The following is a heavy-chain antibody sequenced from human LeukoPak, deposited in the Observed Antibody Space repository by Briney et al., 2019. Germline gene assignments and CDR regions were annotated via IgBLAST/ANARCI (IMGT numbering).Heavy chain of an antibody. V-gene: IGHV1-46*01. CDR3: ARVASSYYYGMDV. Sequence: ASVKVSCKASGYTFTSYYTHWVRQAPGQGLEWMGIINPSDGSTTYAQKFQDRATMTRDTSTSTVYMELRSLRAEDTAVYLCARVASSYYYGMDVWGQGTTVTVSS. CDR2: INPSDGST. CDR1: GYTFTSYY. D-gene: IGHD2-2*01. J-gene: IGHJ6*02.